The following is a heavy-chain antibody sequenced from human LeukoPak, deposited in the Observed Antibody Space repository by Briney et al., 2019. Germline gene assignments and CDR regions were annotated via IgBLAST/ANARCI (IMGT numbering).Heavy chain of an antibody. CDR1: GITYRNYA. CDR3: ARDPRIAAPEGYYYYMDV. J-gene: IGHJ6*03. Sequence: GGSLRLSCEASGITYRNYAMNWVRQAPGKGLEWVSVISWNSGSIAYADSVKGRFTISRDNAKNSLYLQMNSLRAEDTALYYCARDPRIAAPEGYYYYMDVWGKGTTVTVSS. CDR2: ISWNSGSI. D-gene: IGHD6-13*01. V-gene: IGHV3-9*01.